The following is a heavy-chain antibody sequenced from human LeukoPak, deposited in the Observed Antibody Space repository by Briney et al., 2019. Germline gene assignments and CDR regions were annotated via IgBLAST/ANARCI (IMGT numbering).Heavy chain of an antibody. V-gene: IGHV4-59*01. J-gene: IGHJ1*01. CDR3: ASVVVTAINAEYFQH. CDR2: IYYSGST. D-gene: IGHD2-21*02. CDR1: GGSFSGYY. Sequence: SETLSLTCAVYGGSFSGYYWSWIRQPPGKGLEWIGYIYYSGSTNYNPSLKSRVTISVDTSKNQFSLKLSSVTAADTAVYYCASVVVTAINAEYFQHWGQGTLVTVSS.